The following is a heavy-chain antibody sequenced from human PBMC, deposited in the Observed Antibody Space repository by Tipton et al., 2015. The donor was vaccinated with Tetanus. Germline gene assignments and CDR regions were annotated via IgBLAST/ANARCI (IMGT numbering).Heavy chain of an antibody. Sequence: SLRLSCAASALTFSGSWMSWVRQAPGKGLEWISYISTTSNTIYYADSVKGRFTISRDNGKNLLYLQMSRLRREDTAVYYCASSTVTRWGPGTLVTVSS. D-gene: IGHD4-17*01. V-gene: IGHV3-48*01. CDR2: ISTTSNTI. CDR3: ASSTVTR. CDR1: ALTFSGSW. J-gene: IGHJ4*02.